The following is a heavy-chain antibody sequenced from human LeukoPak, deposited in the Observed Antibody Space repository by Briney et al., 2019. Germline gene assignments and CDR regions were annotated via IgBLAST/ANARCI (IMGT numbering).Heavy chain of an antibody. Sequence: SETLSLTCTVSGGSISRYYWSWIRQPPGKGLEWIGYIYYNGSTNYNPSLKSRVTISVDTSKNQLSLKLSSVTAADTAVYYCARSGAYDSSGYYDYWGQGTLVTVSS. CDR2: IYYNGST. J-gene: IGHJ4*02. D-gene: IGHD3-22*01. CDR3: ARSGAYDSSGYYDY. V-gene: IGHV4-59*01. CDR1: GGSISRYY.